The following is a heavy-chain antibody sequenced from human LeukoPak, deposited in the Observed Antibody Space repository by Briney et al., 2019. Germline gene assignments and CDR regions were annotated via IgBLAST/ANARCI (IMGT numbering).Heavy chain of an antibody. CDR1: GFIFNSYE. CDR2: IKQDGSEK. J-gene: IGHJ4*02. V-gene: IGHV3-7*01. CDR3: ARDKGYYYDSSGYPSTGN. D-gene: IGHD3-22*01. Sequence: GGSLRLSCAASGFIFNSYEMNWVRQAPGKGLEWVANIKQDGSEKYYVDSVKGRFTISRDNAKNSLYLQMNSLRAEDTAVYYCARDKGYYYDSSGYPSTGNWGQGTLVTVSS.